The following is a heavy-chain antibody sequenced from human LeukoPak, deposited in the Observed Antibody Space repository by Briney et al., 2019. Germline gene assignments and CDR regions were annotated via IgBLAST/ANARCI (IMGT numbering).Heavy chain of an antibody. V-gene: IGHV1-2*04. CDR3: VTGDYFDY. J-gene: IGHJ4*02. Sequence: ASVKVSCKASGYIFSGYYMHWVRQAPGQGLEWVGRINPDTGDPNYARKFRGWVTITTDTSISSGYMELSRLKSDDTAVYHCVTGDYFDYWGQGTLVIVSS. CDR1: GYIFSGYY. CDR2: INPDTGDP.